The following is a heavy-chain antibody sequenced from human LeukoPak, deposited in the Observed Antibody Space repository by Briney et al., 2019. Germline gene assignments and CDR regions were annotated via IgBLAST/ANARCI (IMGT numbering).Heavy chain of an antibody. CDR2: INPNSGGT. Sequence: GASVKVSCKASGYTFTGYYTHWVRQAPGQGLEWMGWINPNSGGTNYAQKFQGRVTMTRDTSISTAYMELSRLRSDDTAVYYCARETYYYDSSGPNDYWGQGTLVTVSS. CDR3: ARETYYYDSSGPNDY. D-gene: IGHD3-22*01. V-gene: IGHV1-2*02. J-gene: IGHJ4*02. CDR1: GYTFTGYY.